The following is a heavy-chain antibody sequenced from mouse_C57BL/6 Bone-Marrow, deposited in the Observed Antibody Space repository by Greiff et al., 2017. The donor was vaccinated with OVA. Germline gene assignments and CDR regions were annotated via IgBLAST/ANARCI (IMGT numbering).Heavy chain of an antibody. CDR2: IYPGGGYT. V-gene: IGHV1-63*01. J-gene: IGHJ4*01. CDR1: GYTFTNYW. CDR3: ARKGWLPHYYAMDY. D-gene: IGHD2-3*01. Sequence: QVQLQQSGAELVRPGTSVKMSCKASGYTFTNYWIGWAKQRPGHGLEWIGDIYPGGGYTNYNEKFKGKATLTADKSSSTAYMQFSSLTSEDSAIYYCARKGWLPHYYAMDYWGQGTSVTVSS.